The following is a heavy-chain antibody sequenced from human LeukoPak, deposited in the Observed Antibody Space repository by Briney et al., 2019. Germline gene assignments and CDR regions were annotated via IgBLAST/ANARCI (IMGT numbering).Heavy chain of an antibody. J-gene: IGHJ6*03. V-gene: IGHV3-21*01. CDR1: GFTFSSYG. D-gene: IGHD3-10*01. CDR3: AKDMSGTYYVDV. CDR2: ISSSGGYT. Sequence: PGGSLRLSCAASGFTFSSYGMNWVRQAPGKGLEWVSWISSSGGYTYNADSVKGRFTISRDNSKNTLYLQMNSLRPEDTAVYYCAKDMSGTYYVDVWGKGTTVTISS.